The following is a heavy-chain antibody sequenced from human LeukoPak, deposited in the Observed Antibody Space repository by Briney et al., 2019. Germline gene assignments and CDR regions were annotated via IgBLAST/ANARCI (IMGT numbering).Heavy chain of an antibody. CDR3: AGLAPHRPLDY. CDR1: GGSISSGGYY. CDR2: IYYSGST. D-gene: IGHD1-14*01. V-gene: IGHV4-31*03. J-gene: IGHJ4*02. Sequence: PSETLSLTCTVSGGSISSGGYYWSWIRQHPGKGLEWIGYIYYSGSTYYNPSLKSRVTISVDTSKNQFSLKLSSVTAADTAVYYCAGLAPHRPLDYWGQGTPVTVSS.